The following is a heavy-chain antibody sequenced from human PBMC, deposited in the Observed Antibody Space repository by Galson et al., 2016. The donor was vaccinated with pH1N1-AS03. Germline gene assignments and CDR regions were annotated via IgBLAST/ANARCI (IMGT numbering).Heavy chain of an antibody. Sequence: ETLSLTCTVSGGSVSGYYWSWIRQPPGKGLEWIGYIYYKGSTTYTPSLKSRVTISVDTSKNHFSLKLTSVTAADTAVYYCARVTGFYQISAHNICGQGTMVAVSS. V-gene: IGHV4-59*02. J-gene: IGHJ3*02. CDR1: GGSVSGYY. CDR3: ARVTGFYQISAHNI. CDR2: IYYKGST. D-gene: IGHD2-2*01.